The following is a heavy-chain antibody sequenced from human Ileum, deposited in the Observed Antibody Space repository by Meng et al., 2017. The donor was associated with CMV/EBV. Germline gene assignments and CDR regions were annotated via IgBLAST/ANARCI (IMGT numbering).Heavy chain of an antibody. CDR3: ARDLTNKWFYY. V-gene: IGHV4-39*07. Sequence: QQKGCGPGLGKLAETLSLTCTASGDPISSGSHSWAWFRQPPGKRLEWIGSMYFSGIADYNPSLKSRVTISLHATQKQFSLRLTSVTAADSAVYFCARDLTNKWFYYWGQGTLVTVSS. CDR1: GDPISSGSHS. CDR2: MYFSGIA. D-gene: IGHD1-26*01. J-gene: IGHJ4*02.